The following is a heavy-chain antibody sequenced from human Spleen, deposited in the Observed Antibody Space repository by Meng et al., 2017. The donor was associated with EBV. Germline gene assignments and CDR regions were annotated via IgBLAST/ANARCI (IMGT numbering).Heavy chain of an antibody. CDR3: SRDLAGSDDY. J-gene: IGHJ4*02. CDR1: EFTLRRYW. D-gene: IGHD1-14*01. CDR2: INEDGTIT. V-gene: IGHV3-74*01. Sequence: EXQLVEXXXALVQPGXSLRLSCAASEFTLRRYWMHWVRQAPGKGPLWVSRINEDGTITNYADSVKGRFTISRDNAKNTLYLQMNSLRAEDTAVYYCSRDLAGSDDYWGRGTLVTVSS.